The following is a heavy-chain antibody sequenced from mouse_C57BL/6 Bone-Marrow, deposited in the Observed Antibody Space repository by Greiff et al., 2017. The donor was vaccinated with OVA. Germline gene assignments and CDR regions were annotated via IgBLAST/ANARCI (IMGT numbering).Heavy chain of an antibody. D-gene: IGHD1-1*02. V-gene: IGHV14-4*01. J-gene: IGHJ2*01. Sequence: EVMLVESGAELVRPGASVKLSCTASGFNIKDDYMHWVKQRPEQGLEWIGWIDPENGDTEYASKFQGKATITADPSSNTAYLQLSSLSSEYTAVYYCTSYGHFDYWGQGTTLTVSS. CDR3: TSYGHFDY. CDR2: IDPENGDT. CDR1: GFNIKDDY.